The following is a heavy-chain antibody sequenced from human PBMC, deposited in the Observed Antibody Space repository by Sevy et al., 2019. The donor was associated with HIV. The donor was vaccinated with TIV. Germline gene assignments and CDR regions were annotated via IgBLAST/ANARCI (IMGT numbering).Heavy chain of an antibody. CDR2: MYHSGST. V-gene: IGHV4-59*01. CDR3: ARDYRRDFWSGYSNYFDP. J-gene: IGHJ5*02. CDR1: GDSITRYF. Sequence: SETLSLTCTVSGDSITRYFWSLIRQPPGKGLEWIGYMYHSGSTNYNPSLKRRVSLSIDTSKNEFSLTLSSVTAADTAVYYCARDYRRDFWSGYSNYFDPWGPGILVTVSS. D-gene: IGHD3-3*01.